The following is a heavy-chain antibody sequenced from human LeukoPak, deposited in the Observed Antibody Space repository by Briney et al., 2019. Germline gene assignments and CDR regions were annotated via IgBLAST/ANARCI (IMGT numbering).Heavy chain of an antibody. D-gene: IGHD5-18*01. Sequence: GASVKVSCKASGYTFTSYYMHWERQAPGQGLEWMGIINPSGGSTSYAQKFQGRVTMTRDTSTSTVYMELSSLRSEDTAVYYCARDRLRGYSGKNWFDPWGQGTLVTVSS. J-gene: IGHJ5*02. CDR2: INPSGGST. CDR3: ARDRLRGYSGKNWFDP. V-gene: IGHV1-46*01. CDR1: GYTFTSYY.